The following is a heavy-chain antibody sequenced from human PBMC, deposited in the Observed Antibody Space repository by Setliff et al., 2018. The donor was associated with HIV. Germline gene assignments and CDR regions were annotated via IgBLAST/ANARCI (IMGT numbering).Heavy chain of an antibody. J-gene: IGHJ4*02. CDR1: RGSIKYYF. D-gene: IGHD3-22*01. V-gene: IGHV4-59*01. CDR3: ARDSDGSSYYHFAH. Sequence: PSETLSLTCTVSRGSIKYYFWSWIRQPPGKGLECIGHISYSGTTNYYPSLESRVSISVDTSKNQFSLKLKSVTAADTAVYYCARDSDGSSYYHFAHWSQGTLVTVSS. CDR2: ISYSGTT.